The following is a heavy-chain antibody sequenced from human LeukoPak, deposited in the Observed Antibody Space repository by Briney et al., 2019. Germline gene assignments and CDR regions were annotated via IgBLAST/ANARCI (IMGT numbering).Heavy chain of an antibody. D-gene: IGHD2-15*01. Sequence: SETLSLTCIVSGASIISSSSYYWAWIRQPPERGLEWIGNIYYSGSAYYNPSLKSRLTISADMSTNQFSLKLSSVTAADTAVYYCAREGRYCGGGRCSYMDVWGKGTTVTASS. CDR2: IYYSGSA. CDR1: GASIISSSSYY. J-gene: IGHJ6*03. V-gene: IGHV4-39*02. CDR3: AREGRYCGGGRCSYMDV.